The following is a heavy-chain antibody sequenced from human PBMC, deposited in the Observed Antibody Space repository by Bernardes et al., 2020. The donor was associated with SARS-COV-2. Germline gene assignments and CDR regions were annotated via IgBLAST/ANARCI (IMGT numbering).Heavy chain of an antibody. CDR2: ITVYNGVT. CDR3: ARIRSAWDYFDY. V-gene: IGHV1-18*04. CDR1: GYTFTTYG. D-gene: IGHD3-3*02. Sequence: ASVKVSCKASGYTFTTYGIAWVRQAPGHGLEWMGWITVYNGVTDYAQRFQGRVTVTTDTSTSTAYLDLRSLTSDDTAVYYCARIRSAWDYFDYWGQGTLVTVSS. J-gene: IGHJ4*02.